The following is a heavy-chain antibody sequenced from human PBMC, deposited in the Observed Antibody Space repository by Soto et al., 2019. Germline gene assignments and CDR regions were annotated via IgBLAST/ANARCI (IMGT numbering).Heavy chain of an antibody. V-gene: IGHV3-15*01. CDR2: IKSKTDGGTT. CDR1: GFTFSNAW. J-gene: IGHJ6*02. D-gene: IGHD6-13*01. Sequence: EVQLVESGGGLVKPGGSLRLSCAASGFTFSNAWMSWVRQAPGKGLEWVGRIKSKTDGGTTDYAAPVKGRFTISRDDSKNTLYLQMNSLKTEDTAVYYCTTALTPAAAGLYGMDVWGQGTTVTVSS. CDR3: TTALTPAAAGLYGMDV.